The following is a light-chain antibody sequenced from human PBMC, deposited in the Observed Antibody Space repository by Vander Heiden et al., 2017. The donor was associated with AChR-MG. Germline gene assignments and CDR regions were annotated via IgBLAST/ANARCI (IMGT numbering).Light chain of an antibody. CDR2: AAS. Sequence: AIRITQSPSSLSASTGDRVTITCRASQGISSYLAWYQQKPGKAPKLLIYAASTLRSGVPSRFSGSGSGTDFTLTISCLQSEDFATYYCQQYYSYPRLTFGGGTKVEIK. V-gene: IGKV1-8*01. CDR3: QQYYSYPRLT. J-gene: IGKJ4*01. CDR1: QGISSY.